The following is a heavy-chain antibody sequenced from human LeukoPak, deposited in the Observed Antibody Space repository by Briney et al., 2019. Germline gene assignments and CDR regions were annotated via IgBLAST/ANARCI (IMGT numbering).Heavy chain of an antibody. J-gene: IGHJ4*02. V-gene: IGHV3-30-3*01. CDR1: GFTFSSYA. CDR3: ARDGWEVVIAYYFDY. D-gene: IGHD2-21*01. CDR2: ISYDGSNK. Sequence: PGGSLRLSCAASGFTFSSYAMHWVRQAPGKGLEWVAVISYDGSNKYYADSVKGRFTITRDNSKNTLYLQMNSLRAEDTAVYYCARDGWEVVIAYYFDYWGQGTLVTVSS.